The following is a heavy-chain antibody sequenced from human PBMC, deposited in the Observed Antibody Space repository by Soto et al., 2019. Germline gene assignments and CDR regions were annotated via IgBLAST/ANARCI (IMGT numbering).Heavy chain of an antibody. V-gene: IGHV4-61*01. CDR1: GASVSNGSYY. CDR3: ARDASAGYYYYYGMDV. D-gene: IGHD6-13*01. Sequence: PSETLSLTCTVSGASVSNGSYYWTWSRQPPGKGLEWVGNIYYSGSTNYNPSLMSRVTILVDTSKNHFSLKLSPVTAADTAVYYCARDASAGYYYYYGMDVGGQGTGATVS. CDR2: IYYSGST. J-gene: IGHJ6*02.